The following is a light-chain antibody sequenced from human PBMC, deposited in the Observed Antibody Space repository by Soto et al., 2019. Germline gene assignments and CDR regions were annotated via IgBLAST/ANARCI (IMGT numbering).Light chain of an antibody. CDR3: QQYNNWPPWT. CDR1: QTISSW. Sequence: DIQMTQSPSTLSGSVGDRVTITCRASQTISSWLAWYQQKPGKAPKLLIYKASTLKSGVPSRFSGSGSGTEFTLTIRSLQSEDFAVYYCQQYNNWPPWTFGQGTKGDIK. J-gene: IGKJ1*01. V-gene: IGKV1-5*03. CDR2: KAS.